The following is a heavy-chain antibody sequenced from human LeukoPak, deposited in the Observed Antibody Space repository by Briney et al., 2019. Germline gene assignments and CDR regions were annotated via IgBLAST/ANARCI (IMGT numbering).Heavy chain of an antibody. CDR1: GFTFSSYS. Sequence: GGSLRLSCVASGFTFSSYSMKWVRQAPGKGLEWVANIKQDGSEKYYVDSVKGRFTISRDNAKNSLYLQMNSLRAEDTAVYYCARDIVVPTSSYYYYYGMDVWGQGTTVTVSS. J-gene: IGHJ6*02. D-gene: IGHD2-2*01. CDR3: ARDIVVPTSSYYYYYGMDV. V-gene: IGHV3-7*01. CDR2: IKQDGSEK.